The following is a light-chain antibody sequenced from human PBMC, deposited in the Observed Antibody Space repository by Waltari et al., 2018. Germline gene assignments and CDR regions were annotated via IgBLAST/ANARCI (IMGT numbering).Light chain of an antibody. Sequence: SYGLTQPPSVSVSPGQTARITCGGDYFGTEDVNWYQQKPPQAPLLVIYTNSARPSGIPDRFSCSRSGNTATLIIGGVEAGDEAEYYCQVWDVESDHVFFGGGTRLTVL. CDR1: YFGTED. V-gene: IGLV3-21*01. CDR2: TNS. CDR3: QVWDVESDHVF. J-gene: IGLJ7*01.